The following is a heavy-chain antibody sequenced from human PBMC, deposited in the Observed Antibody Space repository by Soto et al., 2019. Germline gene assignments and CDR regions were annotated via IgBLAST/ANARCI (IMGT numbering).Heavy chain of an antibody. J-gene: IGHJ5*02. CDR1: GGSINSGAYY. Sequence: QVQLHESGPGLVKPSQTLSLTCTVSGGSINSGAYYWSWVRQHPGKGLEWMGAISYRGTTYDNPSLQSRITMSVDTSKTQLSLKLSSVTAADTAVYYCARMSATGTRWFDPWGPGTLVTVSS. CDR2: ISYRGTT. D-gene: IGHD1-1*01. V-gene: IGHV4-31*03. CDR3: ARMSATGTRWFDP.